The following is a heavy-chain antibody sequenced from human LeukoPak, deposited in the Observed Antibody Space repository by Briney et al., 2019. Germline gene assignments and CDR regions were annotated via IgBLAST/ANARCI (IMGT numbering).Heavy chain of an antibody. J-gene: IGHJ4*02. CDR2: IYTSGST. V-gene: IGHV4-39*07. Sequence: SETLSLTCTVSVGSISSSSYYWGWIRQPPGEGLEWIGRIYTSGSTNYNPSLKSRVTISVDTSKNQFSLKLSSVTAADTAVYYCARAPYSDFWSGFDYWGQGTLVTVSS. CDR3: ARAPYSDFWSGFDY. D-gene: IGHD3-3*01. CDR1: VGSISSSSYY.